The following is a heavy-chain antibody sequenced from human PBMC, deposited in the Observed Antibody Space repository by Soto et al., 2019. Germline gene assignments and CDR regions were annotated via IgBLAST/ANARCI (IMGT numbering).Heavy chain of an antibody. Sequence: ASVKVSFKASGYSFTSYGISWVRQAPGQGPEWMGWIIGHNGNTNHPQSLQGRVTMTTDTSRNTAYMELRSLRSDDTAVYYCARHRFNYYDDTVYYYFDYWGQGTLVTVSS. CDR1: GYSFTSYG. V-gene: IGHV1-18*04. CDR2: IIGHNGNT. D-gene: IGHD3-22*01. J-gene: IGHJ4*02. CDR3: ARHRFNYYDDTVYYYFDY.